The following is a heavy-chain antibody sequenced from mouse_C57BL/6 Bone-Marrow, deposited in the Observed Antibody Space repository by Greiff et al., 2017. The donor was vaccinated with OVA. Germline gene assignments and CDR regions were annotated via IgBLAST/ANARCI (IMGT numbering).Heavy chain of an antibody. CDR3: ARSVDY. CDR2: IYPGDGDT. Sequence: QVQLQQSGPELVKPGASVKISCKASGYAFSSSWMNWVKQRPGKGLEWIGRIYPGDGDTNYNGKFKGKATLTADKSSSTAYMQLSSLTAEDSAVYFCARSVDYWGQGTTLTVSS. J-gene: IGHJ2*01. CDR1: GYAFSSSW. V-gene: IGHV1-82*01.